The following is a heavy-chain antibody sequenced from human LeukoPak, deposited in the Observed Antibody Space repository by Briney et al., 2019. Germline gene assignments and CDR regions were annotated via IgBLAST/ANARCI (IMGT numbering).Heavy chain of an antibody. CDR3: ARDSTGWPGGYYYGMDV. J-gene: IGHJ6*02. CDR2: ISSSSSYI. Sequence: GGSLRLSCAASGFTFSSYSMNWVRQAPGKGLEWVSSISSSSSYIYYADSVKGRFTISRDNAKNSLYLQMNSLRAEDTAVYYCARDSTGWPGGYYYGMDVWGQGTTVTVSS. V-gene: IGHV3-21*04. CDR1: GFTFSSYS. D-gene: IGHD2-2*01.